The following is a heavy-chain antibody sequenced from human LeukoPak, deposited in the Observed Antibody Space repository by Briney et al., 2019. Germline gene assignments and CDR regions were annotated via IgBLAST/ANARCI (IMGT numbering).Heavy chain of an antibody. Sequence: GGSVKVSCKASGYTFTSYGISWVRQAPGQGLEWMGWISAYNGNTNYAQKLQGRVTMTTDTSTSTAYMELRSLRSDDTAVYYCARDKAYYYDSNGYPDAFDVWGQGTMVTVSS. CDR3: ARDKAYYYDSNGYPDAFDV. CDR1: GYTFTSYG. V-gene: IGHV1-18*01. D-gene: IGHD3-22*01. J-gene: IGHJ3*01. CDR2: ISAYNGNT.